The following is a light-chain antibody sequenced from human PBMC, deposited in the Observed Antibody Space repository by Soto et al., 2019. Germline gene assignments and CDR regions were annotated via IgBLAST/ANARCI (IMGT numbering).Light chain of an antibody. J-gene: IGKJ1*01. V-gene: IGKV3-20*01. CDR2: GAS. CDR1: QSVSSSY. CDR3: QQYGSSPGT. Sequence: EIVLTHSPATLSLSPGERATLSCRASQSVSSSYLAWYQQKPGQAPRLLIYGASSRATGIPDRFSGSGSGTDFTLTISRLEPEDFAVYYCQQYGSSPGTFGQGTKVDIK.